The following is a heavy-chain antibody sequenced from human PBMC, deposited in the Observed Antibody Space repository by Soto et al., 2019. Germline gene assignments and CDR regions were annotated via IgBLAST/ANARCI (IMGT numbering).Heavy chain of an antibody. CDR1: GHTFTTYA. J-gene: IGHJ5*02. CDR2: INIGNGDT. V-gene: IGHV1-3*04. D-gene: IGHD2-21*02. CDR3: XXXXWVTVKWFDP. Sequence: VHLVQSGAEVKEPGASVKISCKASGHTFTTYAIHWVRQAPGQRLEWMGWINIGNGDTKYSQNFQGRVTITGDTPGXXXXXXXXXXXXXXXXXXXXXXXXWVTVKWFDPWGQGTLVTVAS.